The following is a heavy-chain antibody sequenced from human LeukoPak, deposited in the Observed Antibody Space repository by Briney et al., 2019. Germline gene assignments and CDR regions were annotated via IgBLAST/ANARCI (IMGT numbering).Heavy chain of an antibody. J-gene: IGHJ5*02. CDR2: IYYSGST. V-gene: IGHV4-30-4*08. CDR1: GGSISSGDYY. D-gene: IGHD3-10*01. Sequence: TLSLTCTVSGGSISSGDYYWSWIRQPPGKGLEWIGYIYYSGSTYYNPSLKSRVTISVDTSKNQFSLKLSSVTAADTAVYYCAREGPAFLVRGVRTLDPWGQGTLVTVPS. CDR3: AREGPAFLVRGVRTLDP.